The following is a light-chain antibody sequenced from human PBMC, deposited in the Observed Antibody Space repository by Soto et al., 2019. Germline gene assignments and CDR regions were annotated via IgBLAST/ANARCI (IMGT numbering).Light chain of an antibody. CDR3: SSYTRSSTRV. V-gene: IGLV2-14*01. CDR2: GVS. J-gene: IGLJ2*01. Sequence: QSVLTQPASVSGSPGQSITISCTGTSSDFGGYNYVSWYQQHPGKAPKLMIYGVSNRPSGVSNRFSGSKSGNTASLTISGLQAEDEADYYCSSYTRSSTRVFGGGTKLTVL. CDR1: SSDFGGYNY.